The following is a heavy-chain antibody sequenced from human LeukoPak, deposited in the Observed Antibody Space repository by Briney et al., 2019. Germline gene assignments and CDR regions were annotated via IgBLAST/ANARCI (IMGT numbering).Heavy chain of an antibody. CDR2: ISSSSSDT. J-gene: IGHJ4*02. CDR3: ARVKGSYSVDY. D-gene: IGHD3-10*01. V-gene: IGHV3-48*03. CDR1: GFTFSSYE. Sequence: GGSLRLSCAASGFTFSSYEMNWVRQAPGKGLEWVSYISSSSSDTHYADSVKGRFTISRDNAKNSLYLQMNSLRVEGTAVYYCARVKGSYSVDYWGQGTPVTVSS.